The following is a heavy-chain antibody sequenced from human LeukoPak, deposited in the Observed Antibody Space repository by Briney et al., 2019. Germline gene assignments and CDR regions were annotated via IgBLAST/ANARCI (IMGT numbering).Heavy chain of an antibody. D-gene: IGHD6-13*01. CDR3: ASEPMAAPWSVDY. CDR1: GFIFSSYS. J-gene: IGHJ4*02. Sequence: GGSLRLSCATSGFIFSSYSMNWVRQASGKGLEWVSSISSSGSDTYYADSVKGRFTISSDNAQNSLYLQMNSLRAEDMAVYYCASEPMAAPWSVDYWGQGALVTVSS. V-gene: IGHV3-21*01. CDR2: ISSSGSDT.